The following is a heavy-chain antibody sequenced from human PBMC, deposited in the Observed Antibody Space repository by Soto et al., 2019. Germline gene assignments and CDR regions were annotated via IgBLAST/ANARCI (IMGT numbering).Heavy chain of an antibody. CDR2: ISYDGSNK. J-gene: IGHJ6*02. CDR3: ARDSDDDREWLSLNGMDV. Sequence: GGSLRLSCAASEFTFSSYAMHWVRQAPGKGLEWVAVISYDGSNKYYADSVKGRFTISRDNSKNTLYLQMNSLRAEDTAVYYCARDSDDDREWLSLNGMDVWGQGTTVTVSS. D-gene: IGHD3-3*01. CDR1: EFTFSSYA. V-gene: IGHV3-30-3*01.